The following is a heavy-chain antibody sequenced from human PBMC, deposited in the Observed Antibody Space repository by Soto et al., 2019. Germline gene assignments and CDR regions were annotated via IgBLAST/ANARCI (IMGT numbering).Heavy chain of an antibody. J-gene: IGHJ6*02. CDR3: AGTLAAAEVCGMDV. V-gene: IGHV5-10-1*01. CDR1: GYSFTSYW. Sequence: PGESLKISCKGSGYSFTSYWISWVRQMPGKGLEWMGRIDPSDSYTNYSPSFQGHVTISADKSISTAYLQWSSLKASDTAMYYCAGTLAAAEVCGMDVWGQGTTVTVSS. CDR2: IDPSDSYT. D-gene: IGHD6-13*01.